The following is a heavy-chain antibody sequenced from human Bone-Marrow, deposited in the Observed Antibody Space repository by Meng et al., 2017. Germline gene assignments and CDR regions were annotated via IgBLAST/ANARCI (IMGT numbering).Heavy chain of an antibody. Sequence: GESLKISCAASGFTVSHNYMSWVRQAPGKGLEWVSVIYSGGNTYYADSVKGRFTISRDNAKNSLYLQMNSLRAEDTAVYYCARDRDSSSWASYYYYGMDVWGQGTTVTVSS. CDR1: GFTVSHNY. CDR2: IYSGGNT. J-gene: IGHJ6*02. CDR3: ARDRDSSSWASYYYYGMDV. V-gene: IGHV3-66*01. D-gene: IGHD6-13*01.